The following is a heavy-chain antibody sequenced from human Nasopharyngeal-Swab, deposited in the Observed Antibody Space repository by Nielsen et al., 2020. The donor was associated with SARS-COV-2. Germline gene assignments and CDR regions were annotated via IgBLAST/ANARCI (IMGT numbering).Heavy chain of an antibody. J-gene: IGHJ5*02. CDR3: ARPHSRDSTWTTEANWFDP. Sequence: GGSLRLSCAASGFTFSSYSMSWLRQAPGKGLEWVSTITGNGDTTYYADSVKGRFTISRDNSENTVYLQMNSLRAEDTALYHCARPHSRDSTWTTEANWFDPWGQGTLVTVSS. D-gene: IGHD6-13*01. CDR2: ITGNGDTT. V-gene: IGHV3-23*01. CDR1: GFTFSSYS.